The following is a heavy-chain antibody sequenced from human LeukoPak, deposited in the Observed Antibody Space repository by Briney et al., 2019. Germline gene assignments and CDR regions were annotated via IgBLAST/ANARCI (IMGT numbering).Heavy chain of an antibody. CDR3: ARVKAVVTPWVFDY. Sequence: SETLSLTCTVSGGSIRSSSYYWGRIRQPPGKGLAWIGSISYNEITYYNPSLKSRLTMSVDTSKNQFSLKLTSVTAADTAFYFCARVKAVVTPWVFDYWGQGNLVTVSS. CDR1: GGSIRSSSYY. CDR2: ISYNEIT. J-gene: IGHJ4*02. V-gene: IGHV4-39*07. D-gene: IGHD4-23*01.